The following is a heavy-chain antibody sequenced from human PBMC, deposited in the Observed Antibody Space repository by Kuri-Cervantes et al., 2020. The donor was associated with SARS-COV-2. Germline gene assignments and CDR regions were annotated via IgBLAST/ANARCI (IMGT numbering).Heavy chain of an antibody. CDR3: ATLDGMDV. V-gene: IGHV3-74*01. CDR1: GFTFSSYW. CDR2: INSDGSST. J-gene: IGHJ6*02. Sequence: GGSLRLSCAASGFTFSSYWMHWVRQAPGKGLVWASRINSDGSSTSYADSVKGRFTISRDNAKNTLYLQMNSLRAEDTAVYYCATLDGMDVWGQGTTGTVSS.